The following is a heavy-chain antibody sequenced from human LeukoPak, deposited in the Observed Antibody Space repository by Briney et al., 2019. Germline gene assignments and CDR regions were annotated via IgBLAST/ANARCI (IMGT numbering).Heavy chain of an antibody. CDR3: AKDGRLLWFGELLFLALDY. Sequence: GGSLRLSCAASGFTFSSYGVHWVRQAPGRGLEWVAFIRYDGSNKYYADSVKGRFTISRDNSKNTLYLQMNSLRAEDTAVYYCAKDGRLLWFGELLFLALDYWCQGTLVTVSS. CDR2: IRYDGSNK. D-gene: IGHD3-10*01. V-gene: IGHV3-30*02. CDR1: GFTFSSYG. J-gene: IGHJ4*02.